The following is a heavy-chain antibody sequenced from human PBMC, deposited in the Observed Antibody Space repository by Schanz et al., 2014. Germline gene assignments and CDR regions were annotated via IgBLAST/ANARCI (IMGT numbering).Heavy chain of an antibody. CDR1: GFTFSDYA. CDR2: ISGSGGST. Sequence: EVHLVESGGGLVQPGGSLRLSCAASGFTFSDYAMSWVRQAPGKGLEWVAIISGSGGSTYVADSVKGRFTVSRDNSKNTLYLQMNSLRGEDTAVYHCAKGVVVVVSASFLEYWGQGALVTVSS. CDR3: AKGVVVVVSASFLEY. V-gene: IGHV3-23*04. J-gene: IGHJ4*02. D-gene: IGHD2-15*01.